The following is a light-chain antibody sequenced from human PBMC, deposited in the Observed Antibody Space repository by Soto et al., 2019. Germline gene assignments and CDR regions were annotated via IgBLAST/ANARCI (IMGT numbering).Light chain of an antibody. CDR2: GAS. CDR1: QSVSSN. V-gene: IGKV3-15*01. J-gene: IGKJ1*01. CDR3: PQYSDYSRT. Sequence: EIGMSQSPATLSVSPGERATLSCRASQSVSSNLAWYQQKPGQAPRLLIYGASTRATGIPARFSGSGSGTEFTLTISSLQSEDFATYFCPQYSDYSRTFGQGTKVDIK.